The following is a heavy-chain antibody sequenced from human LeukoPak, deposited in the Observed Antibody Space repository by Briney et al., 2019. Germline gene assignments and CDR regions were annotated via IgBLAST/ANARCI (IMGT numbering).Heavy chain of an antibody. V-gene: IGHV4-59*01. CDR1: GGSISSYY. CDR2: IYYSGNT. CDR3: ARAAGVPYYYYTDV. D-gene: IGHD3-10*01. J-gene: IGHJ6*03. Sequence: KSSETLSFTCTVSGGSISSYYWNWIRQPPGQGLVWIGYIYYSGNTNYNPSLKSRVTISVDTSKNQFSLKLSSVTAADTAVYYCARAAGVPYYYYTDVWGKGTTVTVSS.